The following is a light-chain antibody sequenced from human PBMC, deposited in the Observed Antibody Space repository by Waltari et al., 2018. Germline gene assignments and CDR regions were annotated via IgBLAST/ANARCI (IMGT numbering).Light chain of an antibody. Sequence: DIQMTQSTSSLSASVGDRVTITCRASQSISTYVNWYQQKPGKVPRLLIFSASTLQTGVPSGFSGSGSGTDFTLTVTSLQPEDFASYYCHQTYNTPFTFGPGTIVEIK. J-gene: IGKJ3*01. CDR2: SAS. CDR1: QSISTY. V-gene: IGKV1-39*01. CDR3: HQTYNTPFT.